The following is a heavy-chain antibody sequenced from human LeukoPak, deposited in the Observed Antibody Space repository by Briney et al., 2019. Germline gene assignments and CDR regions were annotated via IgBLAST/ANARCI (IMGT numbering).Heavy chain of an antibody. CDR3: ARRGQNWFDP. V-gene: IGHV5-51*01. CDR2: IYPDDSGT. D-gene: IGHD3-10*01. Sequence: GESLKISCKGSGYGFTSYWIGWVRQMPGKGLEWMGIIYPDDSGTRYSPSFQGQVTISVDKSINTAYLQWSRLKASDTAMYYCARRGQNWFDPWGQGTLVTVSS. J-gene: IGHJ5*02. CDR1: GYGFTSYW.